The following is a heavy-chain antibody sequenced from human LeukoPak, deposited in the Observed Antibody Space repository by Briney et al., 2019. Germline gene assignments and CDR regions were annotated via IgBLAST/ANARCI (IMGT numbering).Heavy chain of an antibody. CDR1: GFTFDDYA. V-gene: IGHV3-9*01. D-gene: IGHD1-26*01. J-gene: IGHJ3*02. CDR3: ARELREHGVFDI. CDR2: ISWNSGSI. Sequence: GGSLRLSCAASGFTFDDYAMHWVRQAPGKGLEWVSGISWNSGSIGYADSVKGRFTISRDKSKNTVYLQMNSLRAEDTAVYYCARELREHGVFDIWGQGTMVTVSS.